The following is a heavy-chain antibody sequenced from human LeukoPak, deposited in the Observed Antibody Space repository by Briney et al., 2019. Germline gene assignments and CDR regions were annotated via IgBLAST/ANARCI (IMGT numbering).Heavy chain of an antibody. J-gene: IGHJ4*02. D-gene: IGHD2-2*01. Sequence: SETLSLTCTVSGGSISSYYWSWIRQPPAKGLDWIGYIYTSGSTNYNPSLKSRVTISVDTSKNQFSLKLSSVTAADTAVYYCARRYCSSTSCYADYWGQGTLVTVSS. V-gene: IGHV4-4*09. CDR1: GGSISSYY. CDR2: IYTSGST. CDR3: ARRYCSSTSCYADY.